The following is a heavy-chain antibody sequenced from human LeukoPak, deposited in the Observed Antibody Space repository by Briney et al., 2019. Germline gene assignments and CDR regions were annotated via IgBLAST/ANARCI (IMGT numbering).Heavy chain of an antibody. D-gene: IGHD3-22*01. V-gene: IGHV5-51*01. CDR2: IYPGDSDT. J-gene: IGHJ4*02. CDR3: ARRGYYDSSGYYFFDY. Sequence: GESLKISCKGSGYSFTSYWIGWVRQMPGKGLEWMGIIYPGDSDTRYSPSFQGQVTISADKSISTAYLQGSSLKASDTAMYYCARRGYYDSSGYYFFDYWGQGTLVTVSS. CDR1: GYSFTSYW.